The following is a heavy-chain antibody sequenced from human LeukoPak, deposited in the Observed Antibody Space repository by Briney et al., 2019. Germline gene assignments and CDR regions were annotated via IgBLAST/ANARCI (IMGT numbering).Heavy chain of an antibody. CDR1: GGSISSSSYY. Sequence: PSETLSLTCTVSGGSISSSSYYWGWIRQPPGKGLEWICSINHSGSTYYNPSLKSRVTMSVDTANNRFSLKLTSVTVADTAVYYCAKTISSSGIVCDNWGQGTLVTVSS. CDR3: AKTISSSGIVCDN. CDR2: INHSGST. V-gene: IGHV4-39*07. D-gene: IGHD3-10*01. J-gene: IGHJ4*02.